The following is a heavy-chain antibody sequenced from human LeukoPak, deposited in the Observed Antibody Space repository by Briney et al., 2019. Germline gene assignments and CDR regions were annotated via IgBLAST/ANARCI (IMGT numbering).Heavy chain of an antibody. J-gene: IGHJ3*02. Sequence: GGSLRLSCAASGFTFDDYAMHWVRQAPGKGLEWVSGISWNSGSIGYADSVKGRFTISRDNAKNSLYLQMNSLRAEDMALYHCAKDIWRITMVRGARGAFDIWGQGTMVTVSS. CDR2: ISWNSGSI. CDR3: AKDIWRITMVRGARGAFDI. D-gene: IGHD3-10*01. CDR1: GFTFDDYA. V-gene: IGHV3-9*03.